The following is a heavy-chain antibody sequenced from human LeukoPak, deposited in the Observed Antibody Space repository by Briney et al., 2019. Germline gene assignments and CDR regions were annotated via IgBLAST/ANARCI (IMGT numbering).Heavy chain of an antibody. Sequence: GGSLRLSCAASGFTFDDYAMHWVRQAPGKGLEWVSGISWNSGSIGYADSVKGRFTISRDNAKNSLYLQMNSLRAEDTALYYCAKDTGDYYYYGMDVWGQGTTVTVSS. CDR2: ISWNSGSI. CDR3: AKDTGDYYYYGMDV. V-gene: IGHV3-9*01. J-gene: IGHJ6*02. CDR1: GFTFDDYA.